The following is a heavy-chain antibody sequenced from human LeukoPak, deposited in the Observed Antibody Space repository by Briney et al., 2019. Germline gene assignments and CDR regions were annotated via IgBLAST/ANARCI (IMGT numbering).Heavy chain of an antibody. V-gene: IGHV3-30*02. CDR1: GFTVSSNY. CDR3: AKTIVLMMYNTPAALDI. CDR2: IRYDASKE. D-gene: IGHD2-8*01. J-gene: IGHJ3*02. Sequence: GGSLRLSCAASGFTVSSNYMSWVRQAPGKGLEWLTFIRYDASKEFYADSVKGRFTISRDNSKNTLYLQMNSLKVEDTAVYYCAKTIVLMMYNTPAALDIWGQGTMVTVSS.